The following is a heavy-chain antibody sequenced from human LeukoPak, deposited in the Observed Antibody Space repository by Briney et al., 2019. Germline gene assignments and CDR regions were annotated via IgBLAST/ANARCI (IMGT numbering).Heavy chain of an antibody. CDR3: TKGYYEPFDS. CDR1: GASVNSYY. J-gene: IGHJ4*02. Sequence: PSETLSLTCTVSGASVNSYYWDSIRQPPGKGLEWIGCISDSGRTYYNPSLKSRVTISLGTSNNQFSLRLTSVTAADSAMYYCTKGYYEPFDSWGQGTLVTVSS. CDR2: ISDSGRT. V-gene: IGHV4-59*02. D-gene: IGHD3-22*01.